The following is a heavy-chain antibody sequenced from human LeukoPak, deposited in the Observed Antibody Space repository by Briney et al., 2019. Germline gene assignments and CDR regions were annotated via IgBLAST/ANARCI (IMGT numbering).Heavy chain of an antibody. CDR3: AGDAVTSGSYFRYFDY. V-gene: IGHV3-53*01. Sequence: PGGSLRLSCAASGFTVSSNYISWVRQAPGKGLEWVSVIYSGGSTYYADSVKGRFTISRDNSKNTLYLQMHSLRAEDTALYYCAGDAVTSGSYFRYFDYWGQGTLVTVSS. J-gene: IGHJ4*02. D-gene: IGHD1-26*01. CDR2: IYSGGST. CDR1: GFTVSSNY.